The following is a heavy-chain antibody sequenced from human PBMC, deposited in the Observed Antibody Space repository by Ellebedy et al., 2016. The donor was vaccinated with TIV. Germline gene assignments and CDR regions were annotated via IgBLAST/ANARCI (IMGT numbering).Heavy chain of an antibody. CDR2: ISSDSRSK. V-gene: IGHV3-11*06. D-gene: IGHD2-15*01. Sequence: GESLKISCAASGFTFSLYYMSWIRQAPGKGLEYIPYISSDSRSKNYPDSVKGRFTISRDNAKNSLYLQMNSLKAEDTALYYCARGYGDFDYWGRGTLVTVSS. CDR3: ARGYGDFDY. J-gene: IGHJ4*02. CDR1: GFTFSLYY.